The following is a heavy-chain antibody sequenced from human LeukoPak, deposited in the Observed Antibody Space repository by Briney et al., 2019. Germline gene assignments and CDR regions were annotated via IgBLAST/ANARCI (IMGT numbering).Heavy chain of an antibody. CDR3: ARGPPRYQLLFFGY. J-gene: IGHJ4*02. Sequence: GGPLRLSCAASGFTVGSNYMSWVRQAPGKGLEWVSVIYSVNSTYYADSVKGRFTISRDNSKNTLYLQMNSLRAEDTAVYYCARGPPRYQLLFFGYWGQGTLVTVSS. CDR1: GFTVGSNY. V-gene: IGHV3-53*01. D-gene: IGHD2-2*01. CDR2: IYSVNST.